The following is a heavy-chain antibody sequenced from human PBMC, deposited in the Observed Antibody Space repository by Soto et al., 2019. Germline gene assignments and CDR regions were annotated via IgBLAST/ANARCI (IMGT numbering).Heavy chain of an antibody. J-gene: IGHJ5*02. CDR2: INHSGST. CDR1: GGSFSGYY. CDR3: ARGEAFWSGYNWFDP. D-gene: IGHD3-3*01. V-gene: IGHV4-34*01. Sequence: QVQLQQWGAGLLKPSETLSLTCAVYGGSFSGYYWSWIRQPPGKGLEWIGEINHSGSTNYNPSLKSRVTISVDPSKNQFSLKLSSGTAADTAVYYCARGEAFWSGYNWFDPWGQGTLVTVSS.